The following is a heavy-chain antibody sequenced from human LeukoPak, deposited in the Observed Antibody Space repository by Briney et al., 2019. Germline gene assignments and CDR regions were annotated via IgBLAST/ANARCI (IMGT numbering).Heavy chain of an antibody. D-gene: IGHD6-19*01. V-gene: IGHV3-21*01. CDR3: AKAVAGTESDY. CDR2: ISSSSSYI. CDR1: GFTFSSYE. J-gene: IGHJ4*02. Sequence: GGSLRLSCAASGFTFSSYEMNWVRQAPGKGLEWVSSISSSSSYIYYADSVKGRFTISRDNAKNSLYLQMNSLTAEDTAVYYCAKAVAGTESDYWGQGTLVTVSS.